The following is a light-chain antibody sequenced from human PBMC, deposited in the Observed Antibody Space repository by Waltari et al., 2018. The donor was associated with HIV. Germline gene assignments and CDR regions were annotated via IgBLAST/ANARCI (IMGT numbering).Light chain of an antibody. J-gene: IGKJ2*01. CDR2: KAS. CDR3: QQYNSDFYT. CDR1: QNVDSW. V-gene: IGKV1-5*03. Sequence: IQMTQSPSILSASVGDRITITCRDSQNVDSWLAWYQQRPGRAPKLLIYKASTLEYGVPARFTGSGSGTNFTLTINSLHPDDFATYYCQQYNSDFYTFGLGTRLDLK.